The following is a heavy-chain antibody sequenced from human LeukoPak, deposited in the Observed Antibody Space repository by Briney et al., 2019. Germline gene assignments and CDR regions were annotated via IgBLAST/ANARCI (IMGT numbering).Heavy chain of an antibody. Sequence: SVKVSCKASGGTFISYAISWVRQAPGQGLEWMGRIIPIFGTANYAQKFQGRVTITTDESTSTAYMELSSLRSEDTAVYYCAKRGLRYFDPGAFDIWGQGTMVTVSS. CDR1: GGTFISYA. CDR3: AKRGLRYFDPGAFDI. J-gene: IGHJ3*02. D-gene: IGHD3-9*01. CDR2: IIPIFGTA. V-gene: IGHV1-69*05.